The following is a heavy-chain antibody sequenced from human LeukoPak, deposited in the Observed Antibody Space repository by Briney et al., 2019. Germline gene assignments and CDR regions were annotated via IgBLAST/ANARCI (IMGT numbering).Heavy chain of an antibody. CDR2: MYYSGST. CDR3: VSAAPRDYYYYMHV. D-gene: IGHD3-10*01. V-gene: IGHV4-39*07. J-gene: IGHJ6*03. CDR1: GGSISSSSHY. Sequence: PSETLSLTCTVSGGSISSSSHYWGWIRQPPGKGLDWIGSMYYSGSTYYNPSLKSRVTISLDTSKNQFSLKMGSMTAADTAVYYCVSAAPRDYYYYMHVWGKGTTVTVSS.